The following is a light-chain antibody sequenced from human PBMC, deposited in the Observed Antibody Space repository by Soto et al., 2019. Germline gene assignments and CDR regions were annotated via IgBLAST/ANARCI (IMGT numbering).Light chain of an antibody. CDR1: QNIHNH. V-gene: IGKV3-11*01. Sequence: EKLMSQSPATLSVSQGAKFTLYCRASQNIHNHMSWFLQKPGQAPRLLIYDASNRATGVPARFSGSGSGTDFTLTVSSLEPEDFALYYWQQRSNWPPEITFGQGTRLEIK. CDR3: QQRSNWPPEIT. CDR2: DAS. J-gene: IGKJ5*01.